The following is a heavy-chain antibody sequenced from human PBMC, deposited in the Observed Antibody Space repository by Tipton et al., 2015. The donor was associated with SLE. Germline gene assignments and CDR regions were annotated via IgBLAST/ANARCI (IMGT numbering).Heavy chain of an antibody. CDR1: GGSISSDVSF. V-gene: IGHV4-61*02. Sequence: GLVKPSETLSLICAGSGGSISSDVSFWNWIRQPAGKGLEWIGRIYSRGRTDYNPSLKSRVTISVDTSKNQFFLEVSSVTAEETAVYYCASRWRSPAGFDFWGQGTTVTVSS. CDR2: IYSRGRT. D-gene: IGHD3-16*01. J-gene: IGHJ3*01. CDR3: ASRWRSPAGFDF.